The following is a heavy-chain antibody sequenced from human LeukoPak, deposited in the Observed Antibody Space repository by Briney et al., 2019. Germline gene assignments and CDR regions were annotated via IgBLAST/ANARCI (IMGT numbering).Heavy chain of an antibody. CDR2: IIPIFGTA. J-gene: IGHJ4*02. Sequence: SVKVSCKASGYTFTGYYMHWVRQAPGQGLEWMGGIIPIFGTANYAQKFQGRVTITADKSTSTAYMELSSLRSEDTAVYYCARIPRTAMVSAFDYWGQGTLVTVSS. D-gene: IGHD5-18*01. V-gene: IGHV1-69*06. CDR3: ARIPRTAMVSAFDY. CDR1: GYTFTGYY.